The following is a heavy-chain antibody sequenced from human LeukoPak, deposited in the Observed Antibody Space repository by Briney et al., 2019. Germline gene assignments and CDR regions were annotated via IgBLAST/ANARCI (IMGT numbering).Heavy chain of an antibody. CDR2: IIPIFGTA. Sequence: ASVKVSCKASGGTFSSYAISWVRQAPGQGLEWMGGIIPIFGTANYAQKFQGRVTITTDESTSTAYMELSSLRSEDTAVYYCARAGTAFKKYYYDSSGYREYFQHWGRAPWSPSPQ. D-gene: IGHD3-22*01. J-gene: IGHJ1*01. CDR3: ARAGTAFKKYYYDSSGYREYFQH. CDR1: GGTFSSYA. V-gene: IGHV1-69*05.